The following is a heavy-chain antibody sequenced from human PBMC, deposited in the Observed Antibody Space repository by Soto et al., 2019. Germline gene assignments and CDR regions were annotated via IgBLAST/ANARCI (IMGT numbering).Heavy chain of an antibody. CDR2: ISYDGSNK. D-gene: IGHD1-20*01. CDR3: AREEVSARKHYGMDV. J-gene: IGHJ6*02. V-gene: IGHV3-30-3*01. Sequence: VAVISYDGSNKYYADSVKGRFTISRDNSKNTLYVQMNSLRAEDTAVYYCAREEVSARKHYGMDVWGQGTTVTVSS.